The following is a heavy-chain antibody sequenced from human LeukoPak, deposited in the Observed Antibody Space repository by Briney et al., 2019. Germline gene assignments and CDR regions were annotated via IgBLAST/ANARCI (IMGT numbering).Heavy chain of an antibody. Sequence: GGSLRLSCAASGFALSSYAMSWVRQAPGRGLEWVSAISGSGGSTYYADSVKGRFTISRDNSKNTLYLQMNSLRAEDTAVYYCARDEFVLSVDSSPFPFDYWGQGTLVTVSS. CDR1: GFALSSYA. J-gene: IGHJ4*02. D-gene: IGHD2-8*02. CDR2: ISGSGGST. V-gene: IGHV3-23*01. CDR3: ARDEFVLSVDSSPFPFDY.